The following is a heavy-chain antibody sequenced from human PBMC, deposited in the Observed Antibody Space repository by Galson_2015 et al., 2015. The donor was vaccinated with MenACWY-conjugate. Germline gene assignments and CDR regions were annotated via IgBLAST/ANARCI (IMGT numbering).Heavy chain of an antibody. CDR2: ISAYNGNT. Sequence: VKVSCKASGYTFTSYGISWVRQAPGQGLEWMGWISAYNGNTNYAQKLQGRVTMTTDTSTSTAYMELRSLRSDDTAVYYCAREGYYGSGSYSPAPYWGQGTLVTVSS. V-gene: IGHV1-18*01. CDR3: AREGYYGSGSYSPAPY. CDR1: GYTFTSYG. D-gene: IGHD3-10*01. J-gene: IGHJ4*02.